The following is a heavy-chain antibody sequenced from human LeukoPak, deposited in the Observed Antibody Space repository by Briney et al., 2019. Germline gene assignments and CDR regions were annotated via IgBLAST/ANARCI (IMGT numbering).Heavy chain of an antibody. V-gene: IGHV4-34*01. D-gene: IGHD3-10*02. CDR3: ARRVPDDAFDI. J-gene: IGHJ3*02. CDR1: GGSFSGYY. Sequence: SETLSLTCAVYGGSFSGYYWSWIRQPPGKGLEWIGEINHSGSTYYNPSLKSRVTISVDTSKNQFSLKLSSVTAADTAVYYCARRVPDDAFDIWGQGTMVTVSS. CDR2: INHSGST.